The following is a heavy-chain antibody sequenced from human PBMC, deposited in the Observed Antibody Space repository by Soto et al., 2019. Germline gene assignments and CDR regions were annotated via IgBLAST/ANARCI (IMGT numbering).Heavy chain of an antibody. CDR1: GFTFSTYD. CDR2: ISSSSSYI. CDR3: ARPGLGQHLYGMDV. J-gene: IGHJ6*02. V-gene: IGHV3-21*01. Sequence: EVQLVESGGDLVKPGGSLRLSCAASGFTFSTYDMNWVRQAPGKGLEWVSTISSSSSYIYYADSLKGRFTVSRDNAKNSLYLQMNSLRAEDTAVYYCARPGLGQHLYGMDVWGQGTTVTVSS.